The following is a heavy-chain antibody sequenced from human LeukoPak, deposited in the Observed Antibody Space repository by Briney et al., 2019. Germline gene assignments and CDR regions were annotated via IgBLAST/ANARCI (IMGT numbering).Heavy chain of an antibody. V-gene: IGHV3-21*01. D-gene: IGHD1-26*01. CDR3: ARGVGATTPYFDY. Sequence: PGGSLRLSCAASGFTFSSYSMNWVRQAPGKGLEWVSSISSSSSYIYYADSVKGRFTISRDNAKNSLYLQMNSLRAEDTAVYYCARGVGATTPYFDYWGQGTLVTVSS. J-gene: IGHJ4*02. CDR1: GFTFSSYS. CDR2: ISSSSSYI.